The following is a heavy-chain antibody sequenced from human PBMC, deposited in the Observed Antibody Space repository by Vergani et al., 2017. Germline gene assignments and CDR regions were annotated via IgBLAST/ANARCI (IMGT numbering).Heavy chain of an antibody. V-gene: IGHV4-38-2*02. CDR3: AKDGRRPWSNSWANLPN. CDR2: MHHSGST. D-gene: IGHD6-13*01. Sequence: QVQLQESGPGLVKPSETLSLTCTVSDYSISDNYYWGWIRQPPGKGLEWIASMHHSGSTYYNPSLKTRVGISLDTSKNQVFLSLTSVTAADTAVYFCAKDGRRPWSNSWANLPNWGQGVRVTVSS. CDR1: DYSISDNYY. J-gene: IGHJ4*02.